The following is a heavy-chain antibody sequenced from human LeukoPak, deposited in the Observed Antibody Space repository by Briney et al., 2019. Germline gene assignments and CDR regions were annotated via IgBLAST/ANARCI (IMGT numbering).Heavy chain of an antibody. CDR3: TSLRRQYYYYMDI. D-gene: IGHD4-11*01. J-gene: IGHJ6*03. V-gene: IGHV3-53*01. CDR2: IYSGGST. Sequence: PGGSLRLSCAASGFTVSSNYMSWVRQAPGKGLEWVSVIYSGGSTYYADSVKGRFTISRDNAKDSLFLQMNSLRPDDTAVYYCTSLRRQYYYYMDIWGKGTTVIVS. CDR1: GFTVSSNY.